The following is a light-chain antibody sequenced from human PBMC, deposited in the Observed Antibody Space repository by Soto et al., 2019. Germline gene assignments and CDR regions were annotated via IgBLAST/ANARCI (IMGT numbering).Light chain of an antibody. CDR2: EDN. CDR1: SGSIASNY. Sequence: NFMLTQPHSVSESPGKTVTISCTRSSGSIASNYVQWYQQRPGSAPTTVIYEDNQRPSGVPDRFSGSIDSSSNSASLTISGLKTEDEAYYYCQSYDSSSESYVVFGGGTKLTVL. CDR3: QSYDSSSESYVV. J-gene: IGLJ2*01. V-gene: IGLV6-57*04.